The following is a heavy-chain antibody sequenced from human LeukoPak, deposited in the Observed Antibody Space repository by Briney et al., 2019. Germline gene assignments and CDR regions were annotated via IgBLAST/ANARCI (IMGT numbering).Heavy chain of an antibody. CDR2: IKQDGSEK. CDR3: ASTATCSF. V-gene: IGHV3-7*01. D-gene: IGHD2-2*01. Sequence: PGGSLRLSCAASGFTFSNYWMTWVRQAPGKGLEWVANIKQDGSEKNYVDSVKGRFTISRENAQNSLYLQMNSLRAEDTAVYYCASTATCSFWGQGTMVTVSS. CDR1: GFTFSNYW. J-gene: IGHJ3*01.